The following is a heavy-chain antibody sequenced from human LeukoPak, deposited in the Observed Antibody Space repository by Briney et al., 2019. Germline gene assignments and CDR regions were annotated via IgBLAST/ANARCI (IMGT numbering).Heavy chain of an antibody. J-gene: IGHJ6*04. D-gene: IGHD3-10*01. Sequence: GASVKVSCKASGYTFTSYYMHWVRQAPGQGLEWMGIFNPSGGSTSYAQKFQGRVTMTRDTSTSTVYMELSSLRSEDTAVYYCARDGTSYYYGSGSPHYYGMDVWGKGTTVTVSS. CDR3: ARDGTSYYYGSGSPHYYGMDV. CDR1: GYTFTSYY. V-gene: IGHV1-46*01. CDR2: FNPSGGST.